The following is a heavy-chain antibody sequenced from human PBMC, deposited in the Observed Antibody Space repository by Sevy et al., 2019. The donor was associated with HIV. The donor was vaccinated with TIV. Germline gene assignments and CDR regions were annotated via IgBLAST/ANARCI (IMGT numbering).Heavy chain of an antibody. CDR1: GGSITSLY. CDR3: AGENAWGRGYS. J-gene: IGHJ4*02. Sequence: SETLSLTCTVSGGSITSLYWNWIRQPPGKGLEWIAYIYYNGHINYNPSLKSRVTLSLDTSKNQFSLRLSSVTAADTARDYCAGENAWGRGYSWGQGTLVTVSS. D-gene: IGHD1-26*01. V-gene: IGHV4-59*08. CDR2: IYYNGHI.